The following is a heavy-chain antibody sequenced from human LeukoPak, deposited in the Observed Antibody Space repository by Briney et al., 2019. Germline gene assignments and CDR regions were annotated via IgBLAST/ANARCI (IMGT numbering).Heavy chain of an antibody. CDR2: INHSGST. J-gene: IGHJ4*02. Sequence: MPSETLSLTCAVYGGSFSGYYWSWIRQPPGKGLEWIGEINHSGSTNYNPSLKSRVTISVDASKNQFSLKLSSVTAADTAVYYCARGVVGHQYYFDYWGQGTLVTVSS. CDR1: GGSFSGYY. V-gene: IGHV4-34*01. D-gene: IGHD1-26*01. CDR3: ARGVVGHQYYFDY.